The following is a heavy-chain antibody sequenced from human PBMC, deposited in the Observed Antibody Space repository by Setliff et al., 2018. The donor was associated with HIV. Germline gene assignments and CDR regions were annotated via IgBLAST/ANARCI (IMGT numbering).Heavy chain of an antibody. CDR3: ARDLGYYYYMDV. J-gene: IGHJ6*03. CDR2: ISTSNGDT. V-gene: IGHV1-18*01. CDR1: GYTFTSHG. Sequence: ASVKVSCKASGYTFTSHGITWVRQAPRQGLEWMGWISTSNGDTNYVQNLQGRVTMTTDTPTTTAYMELRSLRSDDTAVYYCARDLGYYYYMDVWGKGTTVTVSS.